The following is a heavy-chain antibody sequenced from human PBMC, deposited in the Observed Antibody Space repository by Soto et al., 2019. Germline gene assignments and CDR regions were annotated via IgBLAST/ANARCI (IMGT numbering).Heavy chain of an antibody. CDR2: INHSGST. Sequence: SETLSLTCAVYGGSFSGYYWSWIRQPPGKGLEWIGEINHSGSTNYNPSLKSRVTISVDTSKNQFSLKLSSVTAADTAVYYCATVVAASSWFDPWGQGTLVTVSS. J-gene: IGHJ5*02. CDR1: GGSFSGYY. CDR3: ATVVAASSWFDP. V-gene: IGHV4-34*01. D-gene: IGHD2-15*01.